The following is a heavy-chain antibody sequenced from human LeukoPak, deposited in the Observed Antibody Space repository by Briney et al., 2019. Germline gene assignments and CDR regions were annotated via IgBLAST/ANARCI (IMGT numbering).Heavy chain of an antibody. CDR2: ISGSGGST. V-gene: IGHV3-23*01. CDR3: AKALRKWLVPPDY. D-gene: IGHD6-19*01. J-gene: IGHJ4*02. CDR1: GFTFSNYA. Sequence: QAGGSLRLFCAASGFTFSNYAMSWVRQAPGKGLEWVSAISGSGGSTYYADSVKGRFTISRDNSKNTLYLQMNSLRAEDTAVYYCAKALRKWLVPPDYWGQGTLVTVSS.